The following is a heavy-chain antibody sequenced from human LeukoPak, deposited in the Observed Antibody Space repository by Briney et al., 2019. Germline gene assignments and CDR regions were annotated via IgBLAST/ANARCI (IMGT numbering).Heavy chain of an antibody. CDR2: IYTSGST. CDR3: ARARLRYFDWPAEAYFDY. D-gene: IGHD3-9*01. Sequence: RTSETLSLTCTVSGGSISSYYWSWIRQPAGKGLEWIGRIYTSGSTNYNPSLKSRVTISVDTSKNQFSLKLSSVTAADTAVYYCARARLRYFDWPAEAYFDYWGQGTLVTVSS. V-gene: IGHV4-4*07. J-gene: IGHJ4*02. CDR1: GGSISSYY.